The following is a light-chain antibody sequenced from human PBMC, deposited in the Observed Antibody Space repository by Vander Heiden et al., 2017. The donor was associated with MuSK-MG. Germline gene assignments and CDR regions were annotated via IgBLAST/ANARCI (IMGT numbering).Light chain of an antibody. CDR2: DDR. CDR3: QVWDDTSDHPGV. CDR1: RIADKL. Sequence: HVVSQPPSVSVAAGQTATISCGADRIADKLANWYRPKPAQSPVLVVYDDRARPSGIAERFSGSNSGTTATLTIISVEAGDEADYYCQVWDDTSDHPGVFGGGTKLTVL. V-gene: IGLV3-21*02. J-gene: IGLJ3*02.